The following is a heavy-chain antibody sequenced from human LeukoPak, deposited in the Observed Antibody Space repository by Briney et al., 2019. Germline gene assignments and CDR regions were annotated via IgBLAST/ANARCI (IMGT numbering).Heavy chain of an antibody. Sequence: ASVKVSCKVSGYTLTELSMHWVRQAPGKGLEWMGGFDPEDGETIYAQKFQGRVTMTEDTSTDTAYMELSSLRSEDTAVYYCVTAYISSGRYSLVGATRRFFDYWGQGTLVTVSS. CDR3: VTAYISSGRYSLVGATRRFFDY. CDR2: FDPEDGET. CDR1: GYTLTELS. J-gene: IGHJ4*02. D-gene: IGHD1-26*01. V-gene: IGHV1-24*01.